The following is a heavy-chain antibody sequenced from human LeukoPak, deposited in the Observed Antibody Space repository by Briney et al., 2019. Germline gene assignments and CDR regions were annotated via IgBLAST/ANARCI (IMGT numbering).Heavy chain of an antibody. CDR2: IYYTET. CDR3: ARPRHEFTYGYRPNELGHYFDY. D-gene: IGHD5-24*01. Sequence: SETLSLTCTVSGGSVSNYYWSWIRQSPGKGLEWIGYIYYTETSYNPSLKSRVTISADTSKNQFSLRLTSVTAADTAVYYCARPRHEFTYGYRPNELGHYFDYWGQGTLVTVSS. CDR1: GGSVSNYY. V-gene: IGHV4-59*02. J-gene: IGHJ4*02.